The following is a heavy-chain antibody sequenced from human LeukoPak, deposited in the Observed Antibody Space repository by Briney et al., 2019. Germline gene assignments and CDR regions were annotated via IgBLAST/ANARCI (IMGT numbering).Heavy chain of an antibody. J-gene: IGHJ4*02. D-gene: IGHD5-18*01. CDR3: ARGVNSQGTAMVLFDS. CDR1: GDTFTNHD. V-gene: IGHV1-8*01. CDR2: MNPKSGNT. Sequence: ASVRVSCKAPGDTFTNHDINWVRQASGQGLEWMGWMNPKSGNTGYLQKFQGRVTMTRDTSMSTAFMELSSLTSGDTAVCYCARGVNSQGTAMVLFDSWGQGSLVTVSA.